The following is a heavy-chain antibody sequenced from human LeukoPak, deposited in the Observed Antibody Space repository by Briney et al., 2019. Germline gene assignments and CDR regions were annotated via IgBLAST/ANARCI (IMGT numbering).Heavy chain of an antibody. CDR2: INHSGST. J-gene: IGHJ4*02. CDR1: GESFCGYY. Sequence: PSETLSLTCAVYGESFCGYYWTWLRQPPGKGLEWIGEINHSGSTNYNSSLKSRVTISVDTSRRQVSLKLSSVTAADTAVYYCARVGSYYYDSSGYYLPYHYYFDYWGQGTLVTVSS. CDR3: ARVGSYYYDSSGYYLPYHYYFDY. V-gene: IGHV4-34*01. D-gene: IGHD3-22*01.